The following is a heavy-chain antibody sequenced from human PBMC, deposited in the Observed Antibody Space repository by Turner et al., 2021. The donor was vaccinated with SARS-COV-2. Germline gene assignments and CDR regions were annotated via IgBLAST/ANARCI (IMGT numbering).Heavy chain of an antibody. Sequence: EVQLLKSGGGWVQPGGSLRLPWAASGFTFSSYAMSWVRQAPGKGLEWVSAISGSGGSTYYADSVKGRFTISRDNSKNTLYLQMNSLRAEDTAVYYCATVPPYGDYFDFWGQGTLVTVSS. V-gene: IGHV3-23*01. CDR2: ISGSGGST. D-gene: IGHD4-17*01. CDR3: ATVPPYGDYFDF. J-gene: IGHJ4*02. CDR1: GFTFSSYA.